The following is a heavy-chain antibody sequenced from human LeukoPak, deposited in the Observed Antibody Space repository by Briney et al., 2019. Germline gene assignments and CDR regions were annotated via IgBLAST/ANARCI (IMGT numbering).Heavy chain of an antibody. CDR1: GGSISSYY. J-gene: IGHJ6*02. D-gene: IGHD6-13*01. V-gene: IGHV4-59*01. CDR3: ARSKSALQLVRNYYYYYSMDV. CDR2: IYYSGST. Sequence: SETLSLTCTVSGGSISSYYWSWIRQPPGKGLEWIGYIYYSGSTNYNPSLKSRVTISVDTSKNQFSLKLSSVTAADTAVYYCARSKSALQLVRNYYYYYSMDVWGQGTTVTVSS.